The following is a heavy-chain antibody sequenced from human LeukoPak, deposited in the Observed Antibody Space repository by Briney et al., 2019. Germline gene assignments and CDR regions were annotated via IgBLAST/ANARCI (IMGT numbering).Heavy chain of an antibody. J-gene: IGHJ4*02. Sequence: SQTLSLTCAVSGGSISSGGYSWSWIRQPPGKGLEWIGYIYHSGSTYYNPSLKSRVTISVDTSKNQFSLKLSSVTAADTAVYYCASSSGSYLYYFDYWGQGALVTVSS. V-gene: IGHV4-30-2*05. CDR2: IYHSGST. CDR3: ASSSGSYLYYFDY. CDR1: GGSISSGGYS. D-gene: IGHD1-26*01.